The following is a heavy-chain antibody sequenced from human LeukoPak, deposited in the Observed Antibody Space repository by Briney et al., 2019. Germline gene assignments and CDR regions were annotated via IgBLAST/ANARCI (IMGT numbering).Heavy chain of an antibody. CDR3: AKEVIAARPTYTLDY. CDR2: ISGSDGSR. Sequence: GGSLRLSCAASGFTFSNYGMSWVRQAPGKGLEWVSAISGSDGSRYYADSVKGRFTISRDNSKNTLYLQMNSLRAEDTAVYYCAKEVIAARPTYTLDYWGQGTLVTVSS. CDR1: GFTFSNYG. J-gene: IGHJ4*02. V-gene: IGHV3-23*01. D-gene: IGHD6-6*01.